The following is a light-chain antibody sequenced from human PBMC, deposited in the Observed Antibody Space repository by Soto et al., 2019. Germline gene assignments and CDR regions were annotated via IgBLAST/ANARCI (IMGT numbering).Light chain of an antibody. CDR1: SSNIGTNT. J-gene: IGLJ3*02. Sequence: QAVVTQPPSASGTPGQRVTISCSGSSSNIGTNTVTWYQQLPGTAPKLLIYSNDQRPSGVPDRFSGSKSGTSGSLAISGLQSEDETDYYCAAWHDSLNARVFGGGTKVTVL. CDR3: AAWHDSLNARV. CDR2: SND. V-gene: IGLV1-44*01.